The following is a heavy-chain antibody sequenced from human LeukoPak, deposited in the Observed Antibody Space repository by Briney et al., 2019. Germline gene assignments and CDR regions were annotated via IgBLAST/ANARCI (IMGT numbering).Heavy chain of an antibody. CDR3: ARRRMGILHY. D-gene: IGHD5-18*01. J-gene: IGHJ4*02. Sequence: PSETLSLTRTVSGGSISSYYWSWIRQPPGKGLGWIGYIYTSGSTNNNPSFKSRVTISVDTSKNQFSLKLNSVTAADTAVYYCARRRMGILHYWGQGTLVTVSS. CDR2: IYTSGST. V-gene: IGHV4-4*09. CDR1: GGSISSYY.